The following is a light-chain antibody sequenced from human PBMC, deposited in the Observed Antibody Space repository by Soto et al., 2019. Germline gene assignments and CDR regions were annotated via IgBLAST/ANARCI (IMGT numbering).Light chain of an antibody. CDR1: DNIFTY. Sequence: IRITQSPSTLSASVGDRVTVTCRASDNIFTYVAWYQHRAGGAPKLLIFDASTLQSGVPPRFSGGGSGTDFTLTINGLQPEDSASYYCQHYTLYSGPFGQGTYV. J-gene: IGKJ1*01. CDR2: DAS. CDR3: QHYTLYSGP. V-gene: IGKV1-5*01.